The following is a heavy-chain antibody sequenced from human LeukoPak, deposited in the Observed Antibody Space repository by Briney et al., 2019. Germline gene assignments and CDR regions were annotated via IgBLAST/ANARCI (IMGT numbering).Heavy chain of an antibody. CDR3: ARGVKYSYGRRDRFDP. CDR1: VYTFTIYD. V-gene: IGHV1-8*01. CDR2: MNPNSGNT. J-gene: IGHJ5*02. Sequence: ASVKVSSKASVYTFTIYDTKWVRQAPGQGLEWMGWMNPNSGNTGYAQKFQGRGTMTRKTSISTAYMELSSLRSEDTAVYYCARGVKYSYGRRDRFDPWGQGTLVTVSS. D-gene: IGHD5-18*01.